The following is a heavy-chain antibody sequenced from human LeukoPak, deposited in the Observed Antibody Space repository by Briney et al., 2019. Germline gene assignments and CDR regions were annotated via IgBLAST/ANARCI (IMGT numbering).Heavy chain of an antibody. J-gene: IGHJ5*02. CDR3: ARAIVGATPNPSFDP. D-gene: IGHD1-26*01. Sequence: PSETLSLTCTVSGYSISSGYYWGWIRQPPGKGLEWIGSIYHSGSTYYNPSLKSRVTISVDTSKNQFSRKLSSVTAADPAAHYCARAIVGATPNPSFDPWGQGPLVTASS. V-gene: IGHV4-38-2*02. CDR2: IYHSGST. CDR1: GYSISSGYY.